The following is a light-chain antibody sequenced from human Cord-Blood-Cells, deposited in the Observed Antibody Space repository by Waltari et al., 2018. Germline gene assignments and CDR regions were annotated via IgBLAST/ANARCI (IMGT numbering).Light chain of an antibody. CDR3: QQYYSTLTWT. CDR2: WAS. CDR1: QSVLYSSNNKNY. Sequence: DIVLTQSPVSLAVSLGVRATINCQFGQSVLYSSNNKNYLAWYQQKPGQPPKLLIYWASTRESGVPDRFSGSGSGTDFTLTISSLQAEDVAVYYCQQYYSTLTWTSGQGTKVEIK. V-gene: IGKV4-1*01. J-gene: IGKJ1*01.